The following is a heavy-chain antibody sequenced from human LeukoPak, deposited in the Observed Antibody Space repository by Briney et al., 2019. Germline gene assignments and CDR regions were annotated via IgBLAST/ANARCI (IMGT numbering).Heavy chain of an antibody. CDR3: ARCKGIPFSGSYDY. Sequence: ASVKVSCKASGGTFSSYAISWVRQAPGQGLEWMGGIIPIFGTANYAQKFQGRVTITADESTSTAYMELSSLRAEDTAVYYCARCKGIPFSGSYDYWGQGTLVTVSS. D-gene: IGHD1-26*01. CDR2: IIPIFGTA. CDR1: GGTFSSYA. V-gene: IGHV1-69*13. J-gene: IGHJ4*02.